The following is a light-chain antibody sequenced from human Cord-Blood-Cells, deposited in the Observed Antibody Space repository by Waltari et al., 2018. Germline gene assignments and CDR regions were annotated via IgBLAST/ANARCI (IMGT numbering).Light chain of an antibody. J-gene: IGKJ2*01. CDR2: DAS. Sequence: DIQMTQSPSSLSASVGDRVTITCQASQDISNYLNWYQQKPGKAPKLLIYDASNFETGVPSRFSGSGSGTDFTFTISSLQPEDIATYYCQQYDNPPPMYTFGQGTKLEIK. CDR1: QDISNY. V-gene: IGKV1-33*01. CDR3: QQYDNPPPMYT.